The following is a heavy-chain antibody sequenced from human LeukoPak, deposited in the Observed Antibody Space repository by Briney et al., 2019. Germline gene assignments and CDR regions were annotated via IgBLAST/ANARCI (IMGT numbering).Heavy chain of an antibody. J-gene: IGHJ2*01. D-gene: IGHD4-17*01. CDR2: INPSGGST. V-gene: IGHV1-46*01. Sequence: GASVKVSCKASGYTFTSYYMHWVRQAPGQGLEWMGIINPSGGSTSYAQKFQGRVTMTRDTSTSTVYMELSSLRSEDTAVYYCATTTVRTETGTVGYFDLWGRGTLVTVSS. CDR1: GYTFTSYY. CDR3: ATTTVRTETGTVGYFDL.